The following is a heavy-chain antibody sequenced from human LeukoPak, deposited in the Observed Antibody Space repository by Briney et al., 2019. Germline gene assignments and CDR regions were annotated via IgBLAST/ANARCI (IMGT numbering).Heavy chain of an antibody. D-gene: IGHD6-19*01. V-gene: IGHV3-23*01. CDR2: ITATGDTA. CDR1: GFTFSPHA. J-gene: IGHJ4*02. CDR3: AGDRNSDWYSPLDY. Sequence: GGSLRLSCAASGFTFSPHAMHWVRQAPGKGLEWVAIITATGDTAYYADSVKGRFTISRDNSRNTVYMQMDSLRAEDTAIYYCAGDRNSDWYSPLDYWGQGPQVTVSP.